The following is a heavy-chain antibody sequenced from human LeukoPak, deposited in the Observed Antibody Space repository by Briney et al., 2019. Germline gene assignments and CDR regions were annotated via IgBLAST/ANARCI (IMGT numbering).Heavy chain of an antibody. J-gene: IGHJ4*02. CDR2: INPDSGGT. V-gene: IGHV1-2*02. Sequence: ASVKVSCKASGYTFTGYYMHWVRQAPGQGLEWMGWINPDSGGTNYAQKFQGRVTMTRDTSISTAYMELSGLTSDDTAVYFCARLNIPMGTFDYWGQGTLVTVSS. CDR3: ARLNIPMGTFDY. CDR1: GYTFTGYY. D-gene: IGHD2-2*02.